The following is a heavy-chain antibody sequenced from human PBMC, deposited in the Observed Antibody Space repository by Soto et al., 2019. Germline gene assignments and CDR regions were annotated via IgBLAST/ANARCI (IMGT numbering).Heavy chain of an antibody. CDR1: GFTFSSYR. CDR2: IRSSGSTI. D-gene: IGHD2-15*01. Sequence: PGGSMRLSCADSGFTFSSYRMNWVRQAPGKGLEWISYIRSSGSTIYYADSVKGRFTISRDNAKNSLCLQMNSLRDEDTAVYYCARVYCSGGICYSYFDYWGQGTLVTVSS. J-gene: IGHJ4*02. V-gene: IGHV3-48*02. CDR3: ARVYCSGGICYSYFDY.